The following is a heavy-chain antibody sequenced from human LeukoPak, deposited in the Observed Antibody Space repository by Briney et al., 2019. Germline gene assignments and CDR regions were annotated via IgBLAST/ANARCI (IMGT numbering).Heavy chain of an antibody. CDR1: GFTFNEYA. D-gene: IGHD3-3*01. V-gene: IGHV3-49*03. CDR2: IRSKGSGGTI. CDR3: VKGRTRADS. Sequence: GGSLRLSCTASGFTFNEYAMSWFRQAPGKGLEWVGFIRSKGSGGTIEYAASVKGRFTLSRDDSKSIVSLQMNSLQSEDTAVYYCVKGRTRADSWGQATLVTVSS. J-gene: IGHJ4*02.